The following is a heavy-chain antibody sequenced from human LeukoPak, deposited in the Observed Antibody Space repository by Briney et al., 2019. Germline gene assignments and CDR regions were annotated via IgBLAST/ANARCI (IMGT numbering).Heavy chain of an antibody. V-gene: IGHV1-2*02. J-gene: IGHJ4*02. CDR3: ARDQDPLHYDILTGYYSEGGIYDY. D-gene: IGHD3-9*01. CDR1: GYTFTGYY. CDR2: INPNSGGT. Sequence: ASVQFSCHASGYTFTGYYTHWVRHAPGKGLEWMGWINPNSGGTNYAQKFQGRVTMTRDTSISTAHMELSRLRSDDTAVYYCARDQDPLHYDILTGYYSEGGIYDYWGQGTLVTVSS.